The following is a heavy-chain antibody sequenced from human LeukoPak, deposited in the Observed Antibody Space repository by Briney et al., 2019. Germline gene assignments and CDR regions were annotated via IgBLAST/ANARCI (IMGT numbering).Heavy chain of an antibody. Sequence: SQTLSLTCAISGDSVSSNSVTWNWIRQSPSRGLEWLGRTYYRSMWYNDYAVSVRGRITVNPDTSKNQFSLHLNPVTPEDTAVYYCARRLTQYDCFDPWGQGILVTVSS. V-gene: IGHV6-1*01. D-gene: IGHD2-2*01. J-gene: IGHJ5*02. CDR3: ARRLTQYDCFDP. CDR2: TYYRSMWYN. CDR1: GDSVSSNSVT.